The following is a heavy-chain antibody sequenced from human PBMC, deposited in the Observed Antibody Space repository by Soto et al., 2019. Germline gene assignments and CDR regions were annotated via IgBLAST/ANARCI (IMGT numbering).Heavy chain of an antibody. Sequence: EVQPVESGGGLVKPGGSLRLSCAASGFTFRSFTMNWVRQAPGKGLEWVSTISSNSAYIYYTDALRGRFTISRDNAKNSLHLQMNSLRAEDTAVYYCTRDASRDSSARGWFDPWGPGTLVTVSS. CDR2: ISSNSAYI. CDR1: GFTFRSFT. J-gene: IGHJ5*02. CDR3: TRDASRDSSARGWFDP. V-gene: IGHV3-21*02. D-gene: IGHD6-13*01.